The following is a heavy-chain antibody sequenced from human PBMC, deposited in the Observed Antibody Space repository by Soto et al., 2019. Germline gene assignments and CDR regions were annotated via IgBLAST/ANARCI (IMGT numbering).Heavy chain of an antibody. V-gene: IGHV3-7*01. J-gene: IGHJ4*02. CDR1: GFTFSGYW. CDR2: IKQDGSVK. D-gene: IGHD3-9*01. Sequence: EVQLVESGGDLVQPGGSLRLSCAASGFTFSGYWMAWVGQAPGKGLEWVANIKQDGSVKYYVDSLKGRFTISRDNAKNSLYLQMDSLRAEDTAVYFCATESYYHWQYWGQGTLVTVSS. CDR3: ATESYYHWQY.